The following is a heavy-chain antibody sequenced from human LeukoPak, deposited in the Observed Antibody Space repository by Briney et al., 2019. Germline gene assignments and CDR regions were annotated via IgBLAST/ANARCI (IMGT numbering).Heavy chain of an antibody. Sequence: ESGPTLVKPTQTLTLTCTFSGFSLSTSGVGVGWIRQPPGKALEWLALIYWNDDKRYSPSLKSRLTITKDTSKNQVVLTMTNMDPVDTATYYCAHCWGIAAELTNWGQGTLVTVSS. CDR1: GFSLSTSGVG. V-gene: IGHV2-5*01. J-gene: IGHJ4*02. CDR3: AHCWGIAAELTN. CDR2: IYWNDDK. D-gene: IGHD6-13*01.